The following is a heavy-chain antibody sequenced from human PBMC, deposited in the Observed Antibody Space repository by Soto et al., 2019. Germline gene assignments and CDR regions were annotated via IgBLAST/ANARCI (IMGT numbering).Heavy chain of an antibody. J-gene: IGHJ6*02. D-gene: IGHD6-19*01. CDR3: ARGASGYFYGMEV. Sequence: VRLVESGGGLVQPGGSLRLSCAASEFTFSGHWITWVRQAPGKGLEWVANIKDDGSEKYYVDSVKGRFTISRDIAKKSLFLQMNSLRAEDPAVYYCARGASGYFYGMEVWGQGTTVTVSS. CDR1: EFTFSGHW. V-gene: IGHV3-7*05. CDR2: IKDDGSEK.